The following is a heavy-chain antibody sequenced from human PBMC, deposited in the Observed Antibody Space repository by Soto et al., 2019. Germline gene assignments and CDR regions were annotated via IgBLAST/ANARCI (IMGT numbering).Heavy chain of an antibody. CDR3: ERRQLRDYIRWSLDP. CDR1: GYTFTENQ. D-gene: IGHD3-16*01. CDR2: IDPKSGDT. J-gene: IGHJ5*02. V-gene: IGHV1-2*02. Sequence: GASVKVSCKASGYTFTENQIHWLRRAPGQRLEWMGRIDPKSGDTTFAQTYQGRVTMTRDTSSNTVYMELTRLTSDDTAIYYCERRQLRDYIRWSLDPWGQGTLVTVSS.